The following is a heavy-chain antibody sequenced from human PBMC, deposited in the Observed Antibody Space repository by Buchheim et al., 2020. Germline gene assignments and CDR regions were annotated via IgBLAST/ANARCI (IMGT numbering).Heavy chain of an antibody. J-gene: IGHJ4*02. D-gene: IGHD5-24*01. CDR3: ARGRREMTTRHLLDY. CDR1: GGSFSGYY. Sequence: QVQLQQWGAGLLKPSETLFLTCAVYGGSFSGYYWSWICQSPAKGLEWIGEITHSGSTNYNPSLESRVTIPVDTSKNRFSPNLKSVTAADTAVYFCARGRREMTTRHLLDYWSQRTL. CDR2: ITHSGST. V-gene: IGHV4-34*01.